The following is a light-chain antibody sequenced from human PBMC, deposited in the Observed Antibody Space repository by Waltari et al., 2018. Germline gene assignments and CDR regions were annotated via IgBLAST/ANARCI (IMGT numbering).Light chain of an antibody. J-gene: IGLJ2*01. CDR2: NTN. V-gene: IGLV7-46*01. Sequence: QAVVTQEPSLTVSPGGTVTLNCGSSTGAVTSGPYPYWFQQKPGQAPRTLIYNTNTKHSWTPARFSGSLLGGKAALTLSGAQPEDEAEYYCLLSYSDAVVFGGGTKLTVL. CDR3: LLSYSDAVV. CDR1: TGAVTSGPY.